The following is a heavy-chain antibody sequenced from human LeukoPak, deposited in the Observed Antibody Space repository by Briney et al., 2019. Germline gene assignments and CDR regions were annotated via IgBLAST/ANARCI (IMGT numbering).Heavy chain of an antibody. CDR3: ARGGKATVVTM. D-gene: IGHD4-23*01. CDR1: GGSINSYY. V-gene: IGHV4-4*07. CDR2: IYSSGST. Sequence: SETLSLTCTVSGGSINSYYWSWIRQPAGKGLEWIGRIYSSGSTNYNPSLKSRVSMSVDTSKNQFSLKLTSVTAADTAVYYCARGGKATVVTMWGQGILVTVPS. J-gene: IGHJ4*02.